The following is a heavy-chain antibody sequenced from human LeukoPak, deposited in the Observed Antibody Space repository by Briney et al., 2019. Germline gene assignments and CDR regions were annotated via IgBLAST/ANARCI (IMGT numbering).Heavy chain of an antibody. J-gene: IGHJ6*02. V-gene: IGHV4-59*01. Sequence: PSESLSLTCTVSGGSISSYYWSWIRQPPGKGLEWIGYIYYSGGTNYNPALKSRVNISVDTSKTPFSLKLSSVTAADTAVYYCARAPSGSYYRVHYYYYGMDVWGQGTTVTVSS. CDR1: GGSISSYY. CDR3: ARAPSGSYYRVHYYYYGMDV. D-gene: IGHD3-10*01. CDR2: IYYSGGT.